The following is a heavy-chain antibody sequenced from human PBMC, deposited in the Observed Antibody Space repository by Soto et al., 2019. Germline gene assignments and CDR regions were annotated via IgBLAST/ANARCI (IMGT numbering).Heavy chain of an antibody. Sequence: SETLSLTCTISGGSISVYYWSWIRQSPRQGLEWIGYVYDNGRPYYSLSLKSRVTISADTSKNQISLKLTSATAADTAVYYCARGVGSSPPRYWGRGTLVTVSS. D-gene: IGHD3-9*01. CDR2: VYDNGRP. V-gene: IGHV4-59*01. CDR3: ARGVGSSPPRY. CDR1: GGSISVYY. J-gene: IGHJ4*02.